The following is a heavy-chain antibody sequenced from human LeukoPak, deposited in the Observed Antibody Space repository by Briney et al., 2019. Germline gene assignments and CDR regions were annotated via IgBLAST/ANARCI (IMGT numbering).Heavy chain of an antibody. Sequence: PSETLSLTCTVSGGSISSYYWSWIRQPPGKGLEWIGYIYYSGSTSYNPSLKSRVTISVDTSKNQFSLKLSSVTAADTAVYYCARSDYYDSSGYNYWGQGTLVTVSS. J-gene: IGHJ4*02. CDR1: GGSISSYY. D-gene: IGHD3-22*01. V-gene: IGHV4-59*01. CDR2: IYYSGST. CDR3: ARSDYYDSSGYNY.